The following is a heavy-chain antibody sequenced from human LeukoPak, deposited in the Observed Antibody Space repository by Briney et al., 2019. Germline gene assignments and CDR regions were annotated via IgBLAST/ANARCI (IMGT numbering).Heavy chain of an antibody. CDR2: IIPIFGTA. CDR3: ARDHRYYYDSSGHLDY. D-gene: IGHD3-22*01. V-gene: IGHV1-69*13. CDR1: VGTFSSYA. J-gene: IGHJ4*02. Sequence: SVKVSCKASVGTFSSYAISWVRQAPGHGLEWMGGIIPIFGTANYAQKFQGRVTITADESTSTAYMELSSLRSEDTAVYYCARDHRYYYDSSGHLDYWGQGTLVTVSS.